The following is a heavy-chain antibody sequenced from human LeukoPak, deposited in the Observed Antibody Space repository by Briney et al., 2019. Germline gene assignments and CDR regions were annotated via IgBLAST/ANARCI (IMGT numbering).Heavy chain of an antibody. CDR1: GFTVSSNY. V-gene: IGHV3-53*04. Sequence: GGSLRLSCAASGFTVSSNYMSWVRQAPVKGLEWVSVIYSGGGTYYADSVKGRFTISRHNSKNTLYLQMNSLRAEDTAVYYCAREQWLVRGNYYGMDVWGQGTTVTVSS. CDR2: IYSGGGT. D-gene: IGHD6-19*01. CDR3: AREQWLVRGNYYGMDV. J-gene: IGHJ6*02.